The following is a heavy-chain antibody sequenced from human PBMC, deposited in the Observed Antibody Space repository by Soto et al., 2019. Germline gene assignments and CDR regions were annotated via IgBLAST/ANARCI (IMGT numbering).Heavy chain of an antibody. Sequence: PGESLKISCKGSGYSFTSYWISWVRQAPGQGLEWMGRIIPILGIANYAQKFQGRVTITADKSTSTAYMELSSLRSEDTAVYYCARDVDCSSTSCYWFWFDPWGQGTLVTVSS. D-gene: IGHD2-2*01. CDR3: ARDVDCSSTSCYWFWFDP. V-gene: IGHV1-69*04. J-gene: IGHJ5*02. CDR1: GYSFTSYW. CDR2: IIPILGIA.